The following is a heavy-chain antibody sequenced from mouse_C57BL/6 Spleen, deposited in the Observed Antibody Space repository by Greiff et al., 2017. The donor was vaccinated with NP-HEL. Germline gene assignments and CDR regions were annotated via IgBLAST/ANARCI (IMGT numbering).Heavy chain of an antibody. Sequence: EVQVVESGGGLVKPGGSLKLSCAASGFTFSSYAMSWVRQTPEKRLEWVATISDGGSYTYYPANVKGRFTISRDNAKNNLYLQMSHLKSEDTAMYYCARDPPLRGRRYWYFDVWGTGTTVTVSS. CDR3: ARDPPLRGRRYWYFDV. CDR1: GFTFSSYA. V-gene: IGHV5-4*01. CDR2: ISDGGSYT. J-gene: IGHJ1*03. D-gene: IGHD1-3*01.